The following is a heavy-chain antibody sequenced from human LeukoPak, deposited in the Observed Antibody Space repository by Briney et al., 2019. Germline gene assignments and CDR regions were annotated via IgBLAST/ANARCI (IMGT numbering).Heavy chain of an antibody. CDR3: AKGMGDAYNYRYYLDY. CDR1: GFTFSSHG. CDR2: IRYDGSDK. J-gene: IGHJ4*02. Sequence: HPGGSLRLSCAASGFTFSSHGMHWVRQAPGKGLEWVAFIRYDGSDKYYADSVKGRFTISRDNSKNTLYLQMNSLRAEDTAVYYCAKGMGDAYNYRYYLDYWGQGTLVTVSS. D-gene: IGHD5-24*01. V-gene: IGHV3-30*02.